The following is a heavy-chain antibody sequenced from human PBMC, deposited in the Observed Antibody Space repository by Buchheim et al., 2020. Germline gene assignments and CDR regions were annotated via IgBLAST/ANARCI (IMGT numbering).Heavy chain of an antibody. J-gene: IGHJ6*02. CDR1: GGSISSSSYY. CDR2: IYYSGST. D-gene: IGHD6-13*01. CDR3: ASPKASSSWYPSYYYGMDV. V-gene: IGHV4-39*01. Sequence: QLQLQESGPGLVKPSETLSLTCTVSGGSISSSSYYWGWIRKPPGKGLEWIGSIYYSGSTYYNPSLKSRVTISVDTSKNQFSLKQSSVTGADTAVYYCASPKASSSWYPSYYYGMDVWGQGTT.